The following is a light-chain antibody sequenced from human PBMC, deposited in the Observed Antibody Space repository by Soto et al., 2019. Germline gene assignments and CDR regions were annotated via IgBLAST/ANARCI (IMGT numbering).Light chain of an antibody. CDR1: SGNIVSNY. Sequence: NFMLTQPHSVSESPGKTVTISCTRSSGNIVSNYVQWYQQRPGSSPTTVIYEDDDRPSGVPDRFSGSIDTSSNSASLTISGLKTEDEADHYCQSYDADILIFGGGTKLTVL. CDR2: EDD. V-gene: IGLV6-57*01. CDR3: QSYDADILI. J-gene: IGLJ2*01.